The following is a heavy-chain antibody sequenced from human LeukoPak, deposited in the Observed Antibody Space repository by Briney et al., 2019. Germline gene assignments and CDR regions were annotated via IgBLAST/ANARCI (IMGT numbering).Heavy chain of an antibody. D-gene: IGHD1-20*01. CDR3: ANRYNWDDFQSNAFDI. Sequence: ASVKVSCKASGYTLTGYYFHWVRQAPGQGLEWMGWINPNSGGTNYAQKFQGRVTMTRDTSISAAYMELRRLRSDDTAVYYCANRYNWDDFQSNAFDIWGQGTMLTVSS. CDR1: GYTLTGYY. CDR2: INPNSGGT. V-gene: IGHV1-2*02. J-gene: IGHJ3*02.